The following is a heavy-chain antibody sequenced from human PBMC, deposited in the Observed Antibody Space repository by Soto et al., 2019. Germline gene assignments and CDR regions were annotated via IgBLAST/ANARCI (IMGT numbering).Heavy chain of an antibody. J-gene: IGHJ4*02. CDR2: IYYSGST. D-gene: IGHD4-17*01. CDR1: GGSISSSSYY. Sequence: QLQLQESGPGLVKPSETLSLTCTVSGGSISSSSYYWGWIRQPPGKGLEWIGSIYYSGSTYYNPSLKSRVTISVDTSKNQFSLKLSSVTAADTAVYYCARHQVGMTTVTYYFDYWGQGTLVTVSS. CDR3: ARHQVGMTTVTYYFDY. V-gene: IGHV4-39*01.